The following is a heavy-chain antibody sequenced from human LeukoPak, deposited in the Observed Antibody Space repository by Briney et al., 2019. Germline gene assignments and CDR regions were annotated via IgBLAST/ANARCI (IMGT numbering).Heavy chain of an antibody. CDR1: GGSISSGSYY. CDR3: ARGLYDFWSGSEDAFDI. J-gene: IGHJ3*02. CDR2: IYKSGST. Sequence: PSETLSLTCSVSGGSISSGSYYWNWIRQPAGNGLEWIGRIYKSGSTNYNPSLKSRVTISVDTSKNQFSLKLSSVTAADTAVYYCARGLYDFWSGSEDAFDIWGQGTMVTVSS. D-gene: IGHD3-3*01. V-gene: IGHV4-61*02.